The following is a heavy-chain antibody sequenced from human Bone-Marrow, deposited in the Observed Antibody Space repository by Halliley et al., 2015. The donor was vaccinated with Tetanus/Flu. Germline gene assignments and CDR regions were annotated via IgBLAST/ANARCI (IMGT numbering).Heavy chain of an antibody. D-gene: IGHD2-2*01. Sequence: RNKANGYTTEYAASVRGRFIISRDDSKNSVYLQMNSLKSEDTAVYFCARGEVTAGHYFYYGLDVWGQGTTVTVSS. CDR3: ARGEVTAGHYFYYGLDV. J-gene: IGHJ6*02. CDR2: RNKANGYTT. V-gene: IGHV3-72*01.